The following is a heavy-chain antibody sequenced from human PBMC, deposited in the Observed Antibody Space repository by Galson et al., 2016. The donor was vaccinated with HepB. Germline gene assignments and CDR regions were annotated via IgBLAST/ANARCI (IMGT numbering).Heavy chain of an antibody. CDR1: GFSLPTGSVG. J-gene: IGHJ5*02. Sequence: PALVKPTQTLTLTCTFSGFSLPTGSVGVGWIRQPPGKALEWLALFYRDDDRRYNPSLKSRLTITTDPSRDQVILTMTNMDPVDTATYYCAYRGSAGYFSGFDPWGQGTQVTVSS. V-gene: IGHV2-5*02. D-gene: IGHD3-9*01. CDR3: AYRGSAGYFSGFDP. CDR2: FYRDDDR.